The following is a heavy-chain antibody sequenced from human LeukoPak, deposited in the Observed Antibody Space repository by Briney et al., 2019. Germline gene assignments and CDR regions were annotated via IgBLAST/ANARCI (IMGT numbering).Heavy chain of an antibody. D-gene: IGHD6-13*01. CDR2: ISSSSSYI. V-gene: IGHV3-21*01. Sequence: GGSLRLSCAASGFTFSSYSMNWVRQAPGKGLEWVSSISSSSSYIYYADSVKGRFTISRDNAENSLYLQMNSLRAEDTAVYYCARAGQQLNYYYGMDVWGQGTTVTVSS. CDR3: ARAGQQLNYYYGMDV. CDR1: GFTFSSYS. J-gene: IGHJ6*02.